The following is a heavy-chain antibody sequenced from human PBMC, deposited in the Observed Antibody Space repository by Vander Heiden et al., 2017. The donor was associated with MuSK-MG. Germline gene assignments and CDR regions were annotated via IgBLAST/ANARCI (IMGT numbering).Heavy chain of an antibody. CDR3: ARADLGCSGGSCYSGWFDP. CDR1: GATFSSYA. Sequence: QVQLVQSGAEVKKPGSSVKVSCKASGATFSSYAIGWVRQAPGQGLEWMGGIIPIFGTANYAQKFQGRVTITADESTSTAYMELSSLRSEDTAVYYCARADLGCSGGSCYSGWFDPWGQGTLVTVSS. V-gene: IGHV1-69*01. CDR2: IIPIFGTA. J-gene: IGHJ5*02. D-gene: IGHD2-15*01.